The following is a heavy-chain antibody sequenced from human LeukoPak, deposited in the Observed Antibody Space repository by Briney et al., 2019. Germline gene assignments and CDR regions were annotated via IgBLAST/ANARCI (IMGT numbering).Heavy chain of an antibody. CDR2: TYTSGSS. V-gene: IGHV4-61*02. CDR1: GGSISSGSYY. D-gene: IGHD3-3*01. J-gene: IGHJ4*02. Sequence: SETLSLTCTVSGGSISSGSYYWSWIRQPAGKGLEWIGRTYTSGSSNYNPSLKSRVTISVDTSKNQVSLKLSSVTAADTAVYYCARDKWSGFDYWGQGTLVTVSS. CDR3: ARDKWSGFDY.